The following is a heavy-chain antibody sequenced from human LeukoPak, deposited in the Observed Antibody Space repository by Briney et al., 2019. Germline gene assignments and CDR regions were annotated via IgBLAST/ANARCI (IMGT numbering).Heavy chain of an antibody. Sequence: GGSQTLSCAVSVLPHCLCHTRGARGARGRGLPWPTNINQDVSEMYYVDSVKGRFNISRDNGKNSLYLQINSLRADYTAVYYCSRDQGSMIVVRTTNWYFDLWGRGTLVTVSS. J-gene: IGHJ2*01. CDR3: SRDQGSMIVVRTTNWYFDL. D-gene: IGHD3-22*01. V-gene: IGHV3-7*01. CDR1: VLPHCLC. CDR2: INQDVSEM.